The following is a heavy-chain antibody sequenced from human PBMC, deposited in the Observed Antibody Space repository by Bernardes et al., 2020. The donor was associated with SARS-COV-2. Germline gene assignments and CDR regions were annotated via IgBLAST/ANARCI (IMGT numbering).Heavy chain of an antibody. V-gene: IGHV1-2*02. CDR3: ARRVITSDAFDI. J-gene: IGHJ3*02. Sequence: ASVKVSCKASGYTFTGYYMHWVRQAPGQGLEWMGWINPNSGGTNYAQKFQGRVTMTRDTSISTAYMELSRLRSDDTAVYYCARRVITSDAFDIWGQGTMVTVSS. CDR2: INPNSGGT. D-gene: IGHD3-22*01. CDR1: GYTFTGYY.